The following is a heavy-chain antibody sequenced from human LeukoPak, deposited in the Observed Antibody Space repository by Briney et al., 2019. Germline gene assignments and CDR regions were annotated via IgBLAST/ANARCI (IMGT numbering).Heavy chain of an antibody. V-gene: IGHV4-59*08. J-gene: IGHJ4*02. CDR1: GGSISTYY. D-gene: IGHD4-23*01. Sequence: PSETLSLTCTVSGGSISTYYWSWIRQPPGKGLEWIGYIYYSGRTNYNPSLKSRVTISIDTSKNQFSLKLSSVTAADTAVYYCARLDYGGNFLDYWGQGTLVTVSS. CDR2: IYYSGRT. CDR3: ARLDYGGNFLDY.